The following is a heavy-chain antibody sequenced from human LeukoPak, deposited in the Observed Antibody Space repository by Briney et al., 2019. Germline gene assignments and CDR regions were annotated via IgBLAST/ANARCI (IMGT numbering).Heavy chain of an antibody. Sequence: VASVTVSCTATSRILWVRQAPGQGLEWMGWIGSYGGDTYYAQKFQGRVTVTTDTSTSTVYMELRSLRSDDTAVYYCARDLWNFYDDSGYYRDFDSWGQGTLVTVSS. J-gene: IGHJ5*01. CDR3: ARDLWNFYDDSGYYRDFDS. V-gene: IGHV1-18*01. CDR1: TSR. D-gene: IGHD3-22*01. CDR2: IGSYGGDT.